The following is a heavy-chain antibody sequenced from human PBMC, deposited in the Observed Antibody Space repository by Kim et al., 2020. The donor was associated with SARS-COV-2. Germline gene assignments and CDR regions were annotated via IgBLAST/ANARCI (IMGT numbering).Heavy chain of an antibody. Sequence: SVKVSCKASGGTFSSYAISWVRQAPGQGLEWMGGIIPIFGTANYAQKFQGRVTITADESTSTAYMELSSLRSEDTAVYYCARESVQVDTAAYYYYYGIDVWGQGTTVTVSS. J-gene: IGHJ6*02. CDR1: GGTFSSYA. CDR2: IIPIFGTA. D-gene: IGHD5-18*01. CDR3: ARESVQVDTAAYYYYYGIDV. V-gene: IGHV1-69*13.